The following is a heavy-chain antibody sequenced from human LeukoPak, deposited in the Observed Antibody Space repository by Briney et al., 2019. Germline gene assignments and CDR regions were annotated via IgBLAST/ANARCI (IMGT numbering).Heavy chain of an antibody. CDR1: GFTFNNYG. D-gene: IGHD1-26*01. CDR2: IRCSGNNQ. CDR3: AKVGYSGSYYSGFDI. J-gene: IGHJ3*02. Sequence: GGSLRLSCAASGFTFNNYGMHWVRQAPGKGLEWVAFIRCSGNNQYYADSVKGRLTISRDNSKNTLYLQTNSLKGDDTAVYYCAKVGYSGSYYSGFDIWGQGTMVTVSS. V-gene: IGHV3-30*02.